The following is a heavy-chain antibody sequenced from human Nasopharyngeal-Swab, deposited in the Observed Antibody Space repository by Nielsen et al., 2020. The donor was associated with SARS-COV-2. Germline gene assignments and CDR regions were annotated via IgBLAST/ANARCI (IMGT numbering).Heavy chain of an antibody. V-gene: IGHV3-53*04. Sequence: GESLNIHCAASGFTFSSYAMSRVRQAPGKGLEWVSVIYSGGSTYYADSVKGRFTISRHNSKNTLYLQMNSLRAEDTAVYYCARDNGDYDHAFDIWGQGTMVTVSS. D-gene: IGHD4-17*01. CDR2: IYSGGST. J-gene: IGHJ3*02. CDR3: ARDNGDYDHAFDI. CDR1: GFTFSSYA.